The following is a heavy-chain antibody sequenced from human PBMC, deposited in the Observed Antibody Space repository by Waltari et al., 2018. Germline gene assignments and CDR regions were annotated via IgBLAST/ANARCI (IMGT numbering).Heavy chain of an antibody. J-gene: IGHJ4*02. CDR1: GDSLSNNYW. V-gene: IGHV4-4*01. D-gene: IGHD1-26*01. CDR3: ARDRGRGLYLDS. CDR2: INGTGKT. Sequence: QLPLQQSGPGLVKPPESLFLSCAVSGDSLSNNYWWSWVRQPPGKGLEWIGQINGTGKTNYNPSLEGRVTVSMDTSNNQFSLRVTSPTAADTAVYFCARDRGRGLYLDSWGQGTLVTVS.